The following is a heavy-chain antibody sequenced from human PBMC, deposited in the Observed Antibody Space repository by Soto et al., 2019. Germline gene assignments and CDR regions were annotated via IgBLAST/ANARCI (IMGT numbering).Heavy chain of an antibody. V-gene: IGHV3-23*01. CDR1: GFTFSSYA. CDR3: AKDLPPSHYCSGGSGVGCLAHYYYGMDV. CDR2: ISGSGGST. Sequence: GGSLRLSCAASGFTFSSYAMSWVRQAPGKGLEWVSAISGSGGSTYYADSVKGRFTISRDNSKNTLYLQMNSLRAEDTAVYYCAKDLPPSHYCSGGSGVGCLAHYYYGMDVWGQGTTVTV. J-gene: IGHJ6*02. D-gene: IGHD2-15*01.